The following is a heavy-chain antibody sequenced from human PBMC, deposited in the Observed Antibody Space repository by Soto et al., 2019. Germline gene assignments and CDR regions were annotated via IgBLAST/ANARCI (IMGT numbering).Heavy chain of an antibody. CDR1: GYTFTGYY. CDR3: ARNLAVAGRGDDDCDI. V-gene: IGHV1-2*02. D-gene: IGHD6-19*01. J-gene: IGHJ3*02. Sequence: SVKVSCKASGYTFTGYYMHWVRQAPGQGLEWMGWMNPNSGGTNYAQKFQGRVTMTRDTSISTAYMELSRLRSDDTAVYYCARNLAVAGRGDDDCDIWGQGTMVTVAS. CDR2: MNPNSGGT.